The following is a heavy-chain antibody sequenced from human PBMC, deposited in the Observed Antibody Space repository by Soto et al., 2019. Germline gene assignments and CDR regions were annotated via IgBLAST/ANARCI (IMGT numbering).Heavy chain of an antibody. CDR3: ARESQPTLRYFDWSPPDY. J-gene: IGHJ4*02. V-gene: IGHV3-21*01. Sequence: GGSLRLSCAASGFTFSSCSMNWVRQAPGKGLEWVSSISSSSSYIYYADSVKGRFTISRDNAKNSLYLQMNSLRAEDTAVYYCARESQPTLRYFDWSPPDYWGQGTLVTVSS. CDR2: ISSSSSYI. D-gene: IGHD3-9*01. CDR1: GFTFSSCS.